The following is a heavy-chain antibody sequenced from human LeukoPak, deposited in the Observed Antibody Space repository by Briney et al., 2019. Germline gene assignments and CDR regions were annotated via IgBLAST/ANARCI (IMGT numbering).Heavy chain of an antibody. Sequence: SETLSLTCTVSGVSISSNSYYWAWIRHPPGKGLEWIGTIYYSGSTYYNPSLESRVAISVDTSKNQFSLKLSSVTAADTAVYYCASPGPYYDFWSGYQYYFDYWGQGTLVTVSS. V-gene: IGHV4-39*01. CDR3: ASPGPYYDFWSGYQYYFDY. J-gene: IGHJ4*02. CDR1: GVSISSNSYY. D-gene: IGHD3-3*01. CDR2: IYYSGST.